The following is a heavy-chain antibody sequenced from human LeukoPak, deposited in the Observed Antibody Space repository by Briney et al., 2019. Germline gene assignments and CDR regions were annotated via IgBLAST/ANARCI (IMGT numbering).Heavy chain of an antibody. CDR2: IYSNGNT. J-gene: IGHJ3*02. D-gene: IGHD1-26*01. CDR1: GVSISSYH. Sequence: PSETLSLTCTVSGVSISSYHWTWIRQPAGKGLEWIGRIYSNGNTNCNPSLESRVTMSVDTSKNQFSLKLSSVTAAAAAVYYCARESGNLRGDAFDIWGQGTMVTVSS. CDR3: ARESGNLRGDAFDI. V-gene: IGHV4-4*07.